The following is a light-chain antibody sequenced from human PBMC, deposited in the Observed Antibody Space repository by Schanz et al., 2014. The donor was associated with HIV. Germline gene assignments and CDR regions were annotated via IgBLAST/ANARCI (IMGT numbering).Light chain of an antibody. J-gene: IGLJ1*01. Sequence: QSALTQPASVSGSPGQLITISCTGTSSSVGASNLVSWYQHHPGKAPKLIIYEATRRPSGVSNRFSGSKSGNTPSLTVSGLQAADEADYFCCSYAGSSYVFGAGTKLTVL. V-gene: IGLV2-23*01. CDR1: SSSVGASNL. CDR2: EAT. CDR3: CSYAGSSYV.